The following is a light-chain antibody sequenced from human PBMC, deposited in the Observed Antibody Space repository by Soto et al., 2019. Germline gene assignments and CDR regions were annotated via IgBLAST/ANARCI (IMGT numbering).Light chain of an antibody. CDR1: QSVSSY. J-gene: IGKJ1*01. V-gene: IGKV3-11*01. CDR3: QQRSNWPPWT. CDR2: DAS. Sequence: EIVLTQSPATLSLSPGERATLSCRASQSVSSYLAWYQPKPGQAPRLLIYDASNRASGIPARFSGSGSGTDFNLTISSPEPEDFAVYYGQQRSNWPPWTFGQGTKVEIK.